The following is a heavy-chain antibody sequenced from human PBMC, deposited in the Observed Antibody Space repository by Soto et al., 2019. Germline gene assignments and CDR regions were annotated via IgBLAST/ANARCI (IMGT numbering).Heavy chain of an antibody. CDR1: GFTFSSYG. Sequence: GGSLRLSCAASGFTFSSYGMHWVRQAPGKGLEWVAVIWYDGSNKYYADSVKGRFTISRDNSKNTLYLQMNSLRAEDTAVYYCATGHSSGPYYFDYWGQGTLVTVSS. CDR3: ATGHSSGPYYFDY. D-gene: IGHD6-19*01. J-gene: IGHJ4*02. V-gene: IGHV3-33*01. CDR2: IWYDGSNK.